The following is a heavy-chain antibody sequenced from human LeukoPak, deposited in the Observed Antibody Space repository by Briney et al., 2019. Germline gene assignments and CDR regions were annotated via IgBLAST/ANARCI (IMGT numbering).Heavy chain of an antibody. CDR3: ARERDLLNRNAFDI. J-gene: IGHJ3*02. CDR2: IYSGGST. Sequence: PGGSLRLSCAASGFTFSSYWMSWVRQAPGKGLEWVSVIYSGGSTYYADSVKGRFTISRDNSKNTLYLQMNSLRAEDTAVYYCARERDLLNRNAFDIWGQGTMVTVSS. V-gene: IGHV3-53*01. CDR1: GFTFSSYW. D-gene: IGHD1-14*01.